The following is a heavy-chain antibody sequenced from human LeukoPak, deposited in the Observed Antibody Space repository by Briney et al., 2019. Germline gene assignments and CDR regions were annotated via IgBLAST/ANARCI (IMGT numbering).Heavy chain of an antibody. CDR1: AGSFTGYY. J-gene: IGHJ4*02. CDR2: IDHTGSI. V-gene: IGHV4-34*01. D-gene: IGHD3-22*01. CDR3: ASSLVVIYLRY. Sequence: SETLSLTCAVNAGSFTGYYWSWIRQPPGKGLEWIGEIDHTGSISYNPSLRSRVTISVDTSKNQFSLKLSSVTAADTAVYYCASSLVVIYLRYWGQGTLVTVSS.